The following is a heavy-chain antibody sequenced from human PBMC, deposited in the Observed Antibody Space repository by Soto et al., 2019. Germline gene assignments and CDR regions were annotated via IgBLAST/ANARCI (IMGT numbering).Heavy chain of an antibody. CDR2: IYHSEST. CDR3: ALQMRDFWSGYPLDY. D-gene: IGHD3-3*01. CDR1: GGSISSSNW. Sequence: SETLSLTCAVSGGSISSSNWWSWVRPPPGKGLEWIGEIYHSESTKYNPSHKSRVTISVDKSKSQFSLKLSSVTAADTAVYYCALQMRDFWSGYPLDYWGQGTLVTVSS. V-gene: IGHV4-4*02. J-gene: IGHJ4*02.